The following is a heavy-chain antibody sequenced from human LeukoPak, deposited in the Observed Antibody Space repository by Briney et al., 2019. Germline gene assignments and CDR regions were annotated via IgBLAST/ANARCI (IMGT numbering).Heavy chain of an antibody. V-gene: IGHV3-30*18. D-gene: IGHD2-2*01. Sequence: PGRSLRLSCAASGFTFSSYGMHWVRQAPGKGLEWVAVISYDGSNKYYADSVKGRFTISRDNSKNTLYLQMNSLRAEDTAVYYCAKAAPLSTSCYGHWGQGTLVTVSS. J-gene: IGHJ4*02. CDR2: ISYDGSNK. CDR3: AKAAPLSTSCYGH. CDR1: GFTFSSYG.